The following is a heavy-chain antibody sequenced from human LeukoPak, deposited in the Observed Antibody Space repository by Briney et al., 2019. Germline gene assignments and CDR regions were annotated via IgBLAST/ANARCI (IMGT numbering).Heavy chain of an antibody. V-gene: IGHV3-23*01. CDR1: GFTFSNYS. CDR2: ISGSGGRT. J-gene: IGHJ4*02. Sequence: QPGGSLRLSCAASGFTFSNYSMNWVRQAPGKGLEWVSGISGSGGRTYHADSVKGRLTISRDNSKNTLHLQMNSPKTADTAVYYCARGGLEPVASWGQGTLVAVSS. CDR3: ARGGLEPVAS. D-gene: IGHD3-16*01.